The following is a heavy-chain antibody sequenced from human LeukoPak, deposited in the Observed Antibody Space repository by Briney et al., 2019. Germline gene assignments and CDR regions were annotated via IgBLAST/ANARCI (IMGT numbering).Heavy chain of an antibody. CDR1: GYTFASYG. CDR3: ARGGLAAAGSVWFDP. Sequence: GASVKVSCKASGYTFASYGISWVRQAPGQGLECMGWISAYNGNTNYAQKLQGRVTMTTDTSTSTAYMELRSLRSDDTAVYYCARGGLAAAGSVWFDPWGQGTLVTVSS. J-gene: IGHJ5*02. CDR2: ISAYNGNT. D-gene: IGHD6-13*01. V-gene: IGHV1-18*01.